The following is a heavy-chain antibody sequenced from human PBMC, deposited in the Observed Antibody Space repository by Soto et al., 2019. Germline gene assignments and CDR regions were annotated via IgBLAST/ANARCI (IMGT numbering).Heavy chain of an antibody. Sequence: GGSLRLSCAASGFTFSSYGMHWVRQAPGKGLEWVAVIWYDGSNKYYADSVKGRFTISRDNSKNTLYLQMNSLRAEDTAVYYCARDRQWLVPELAYWGQGTLVTVSS. D-gene: IGHD6-19*01. J-gene: IGHJ4*02. CDR2: IWYDGSNK. CDR3: ARDRQWLVPELAY. CDR1: GFTFSSYG. V-gene: IGHV3-33*08.